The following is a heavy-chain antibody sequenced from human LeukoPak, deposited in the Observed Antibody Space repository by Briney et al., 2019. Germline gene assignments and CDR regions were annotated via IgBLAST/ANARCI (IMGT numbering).Heavy chain of an antibody. D-gene: IGHD5/OR15-5a*01. CDR2: IKQDGSDK. Sequence: GGPLRLSCTASGFTFSSYWMSWVRQAPGKGLECVANIKQDGSDKYYVDSVKGRFTISRDNAKNSLYLQMNSLRAEDTAVYYCARFTRLVDYWGQGTLVTVSS. V-gene: IGHV3-7*05. J-gene: IGHJ4*02. CDR1: GFTFSSYW. CDR3: ARFTRLVDY.